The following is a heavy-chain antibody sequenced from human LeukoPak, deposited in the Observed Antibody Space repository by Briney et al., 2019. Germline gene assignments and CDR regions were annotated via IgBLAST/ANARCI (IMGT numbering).Heavy chain of an antibody. J-gene: IGHJ4*02. Sequence: GGSLRLSCAASGFTFNSYAMSWVRQAPGKGLEWVAGISGSTYRTYYAGYVKGRFTISRDNSKNTLYLQMNGLRAEDTAVYYCAKRLLHYFDSWGQGTLVTVSS. V-gene: IGHV3-23*01. CDR3: AKRLLHYFDS. CDR2: ISGSTYRT. CDR1: GFTFNSYA. D-gene: IGHD2-15*01.